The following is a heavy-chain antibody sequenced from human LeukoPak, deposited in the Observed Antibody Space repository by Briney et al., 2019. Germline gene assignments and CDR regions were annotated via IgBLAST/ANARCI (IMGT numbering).Heavy chain of an antibody. CDR2: IYSGGST. Sequence: GGSLRLSCAASGFTVSSNYMSWVRQAPGKGLEWVSVIYSGGSTYYADSVKGRFTISRDNSKNTLYLQMNSLRAEDTAVYYCARDRLSYFYTSGSLGYWGQGTLVTVSS. CDR3: ARDRLSYFYTSGSLGY. D-gene: IGHD3-22*01. V-gene: IGHV3-66*01. J-gene: IGHJ4*02. CDR1: GFTVSSNY.